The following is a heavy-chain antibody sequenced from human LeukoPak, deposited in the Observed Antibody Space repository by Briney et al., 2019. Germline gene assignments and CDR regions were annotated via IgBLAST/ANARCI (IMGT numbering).Heavy chain of an antibody. CDR3: AISYMVRGGGDAFDI. CDR1: GGSISSSSYY. Sequence: SETLSLTCTVSGGSISSSSYYWGWIRQPPGKGLEWIGSIYYSGSTYYNPSLKSRVTISIDTSKNQFSLKLTSVTAADTAVYYCAISYMVRGGGDAFDIWGQGTMVTVSS. D-gene: IGHD3-10*01. CDR2: IYYSGST. V-gene: IGHV4-39*07. J-gene: IGHJ3*02.